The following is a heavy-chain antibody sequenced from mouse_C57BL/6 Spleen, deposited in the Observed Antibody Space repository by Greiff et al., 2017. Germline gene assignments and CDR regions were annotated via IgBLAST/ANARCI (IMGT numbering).Heavy chain of an antibody. D-gene: IGHD1-1*01. J-gene: IGHJ1*03. Sequence: VQLKESGAELVKPGASVKLSCTASGFNIKDYYMHWVKQRTEQGLEWIGRIDPEDGETKYAPKFQGKATITADTSSNTAYLQLSSLTSEDTAVYYCASLYGSSYDWYFDVWGTGTTVTVSS. CDR3: ASLYGSSYDWYFDV. CDR2: IDPEDGET. V-gene: IGHV14-2*01. CDR1: GFNIKDYY.